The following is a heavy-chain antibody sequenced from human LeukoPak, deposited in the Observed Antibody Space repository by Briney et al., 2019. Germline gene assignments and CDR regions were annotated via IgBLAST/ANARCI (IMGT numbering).Heavy chain of an antibody. Sequence: GGSLRLSCAASGFTFSNYAMSWVRQAPGKGLEWVSAITGSGGTAYYADSVKGWFTISRDNSKNTLYLQMNSLRAEDTAVYYCAKSGSYFCYYIDYWGQGTLVTVSS. V-gene: IGHV3-23*01. CDR2: ITGSGGTA. J-gene: IGHJ4*02. CDR1: GFTFSNYA. CDR3: AKSGSYFCYYIDY. D-gene: IGHD1-26*01.